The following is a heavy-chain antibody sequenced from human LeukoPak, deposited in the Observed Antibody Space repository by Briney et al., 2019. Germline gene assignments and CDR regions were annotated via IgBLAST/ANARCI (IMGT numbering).Heavy chain of an antibody. V-gene: IGHV4-34*01. D-gene: IGHD6-19*01. CDR3: ARTPKQWLGSAYFQH. J-gene: IGHJ1*01. CDR1: GGSFSGYY. Sequence: SETLSLTCAVYGGSFSGYYWSWIRQPPGKGLEWIGEINHSGSTNYNPSLKSRVTISVDTSKNQFSLKLSSVTAADTAVYYCARTPKQWLGSAYFQHWGQGTLGTVSS. CDR2: INHSGST.